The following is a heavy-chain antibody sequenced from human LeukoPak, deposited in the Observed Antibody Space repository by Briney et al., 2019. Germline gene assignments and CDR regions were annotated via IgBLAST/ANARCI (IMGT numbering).Heavy chain of an antibody. J-gene: IGHJ4*02. CDR3: ARDFKYSGYELDY. V-gene: IGHV3-74*01. CDR2: INSDGSST. Sequence: PGGSLRLSCAASGFTFSSYWMHWVRQAPGKGLVWVSRINSDGSSTSYADSVKGRFTISGDNAKNTLYLQMNSLRAEDTAVYYCARDFKYSGYELDYWGQGTLVTVSS. CDR1: GFTFSSYW. D-gene: IGHD5-12*01.